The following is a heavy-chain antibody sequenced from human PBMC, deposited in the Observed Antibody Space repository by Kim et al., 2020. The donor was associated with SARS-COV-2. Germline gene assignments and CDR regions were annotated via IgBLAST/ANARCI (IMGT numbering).Heavy chain of an antibody. V-gene: IGHV1-2*06. CDR1: GYTFTGYY. CDR2: INPNSGGT. D-gene: IGHD2-2*01. CDR3: ARDTNGPIIFDY. J-gene: IGHJ4*02. Sequence: ASVKVSCKASGYTFTGYYMHWVRQAPGQGLEWMGRINPNSGGTNYAQKFQGRVTMTRDTSISTAYMELSRLRSDDTAVYYCARDTNGPIIFDYWGQGTLVTVSS.